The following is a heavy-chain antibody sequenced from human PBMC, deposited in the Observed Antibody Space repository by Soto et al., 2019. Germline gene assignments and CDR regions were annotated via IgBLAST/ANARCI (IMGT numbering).Heavy chain of an antibody. CDR3: AREGPDSGYDPLPWKWFDP. D-gene: IGHD5-12*01. V-gene: IGHV1-18*01. J-gene: IGHJ5*02. Sequence: ASVKVSCKASGYTFTSYGISWVRQAPGQGLEWMGWISAYNGNTNYAQKLQGRVTMTTDTSTSTAYMELRSLRSDDTAVYYCAREGPDSGYDPLPWKWFDPWGQGTLVTVSS. CDR1: GYTFTSYG. CDR2: ISAYNGNT.